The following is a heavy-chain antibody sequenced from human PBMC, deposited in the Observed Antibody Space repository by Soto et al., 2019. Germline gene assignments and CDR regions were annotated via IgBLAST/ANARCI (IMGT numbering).Heavy chain of an antibody. CDR3: ARAEGYCSSTSCQYGMDV. Sequence: GGSLRLSCAASGFTFSSYGMHWVRQAPGKGLEWVAVIWYDGSNKYYADSVKGRFTISRDNSKNTLYLQMNSLRAEDTAVYYCARAEGYCSSTSCQYGMDVWGQGTPVTVSS. V-gene: IGHV3-33*01. J-gene: IGHJ6*02. CDR1: GFTFSSYG. CDR2: IWYDGSNK. D-gene: IGHD2-2*01.